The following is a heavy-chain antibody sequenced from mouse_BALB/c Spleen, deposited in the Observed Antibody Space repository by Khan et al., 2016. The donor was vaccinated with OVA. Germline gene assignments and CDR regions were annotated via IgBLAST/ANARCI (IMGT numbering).Heavy chain of an antibody. Sequence: EVQLQESGPELVKPGASVKISCKTSGYTFPEYTVHWVKQSLGKSLDWIGVINPKNGGTAYNQKFKGKATLTVDKSSSTAYMEFRSLTSEDSAVYYCAIDAGRYWGQGTSVTVAS. J-gene: IGHJ4*01. CDR1: GYTFPEYT. V-gene: IGHV1-18*01. CDR3: AIDAGRY. CDR2: INPKNGGT. D-gene: IGHD3-3*01.